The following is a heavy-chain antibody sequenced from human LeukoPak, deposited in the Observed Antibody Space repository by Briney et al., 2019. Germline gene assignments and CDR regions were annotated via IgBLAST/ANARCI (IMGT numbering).Heavy chain of an antibody. CDR1: SGSISSYY. J-gene: IGHJ4*02. CDR3: ARSPVVPAAFSWY. CDR2: IHYSGST. D-gene: IGHD2-2*01. Sequence: SETLSLTCTVSSGSISSYYWSWIRQPPGKGLEWIGYIHYSGSTNYNPSLKSRVSISVETSKNQFSLKLSSVTAADTAVYYCARSPVVPAAFSWYWGQGTLVTVSS. V-gene: IGHV4-59*01.